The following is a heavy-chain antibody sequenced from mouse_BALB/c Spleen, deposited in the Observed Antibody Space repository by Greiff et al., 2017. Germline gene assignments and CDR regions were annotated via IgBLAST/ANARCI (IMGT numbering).Heavy chain of an antibody. D-gene: IGHD2-4*01. CDR1: GFTFTDYY. Sequence: DVMLVESGGGLVQPGGSLRLSCATSGFTFTDYYMSWVRQPPGKALEWLGFIRNKANGYTTEYSASVKGRFTISRDNSQSILYLQMNTLRAEDSATYYCARDTGITTYYAMDYWGQGTSVTVSS. CDR2: IRNKANGYTT. CDR3: ARDTGITTYYAMDY. V-gene: IGHV7-3*02. J-gene: IGHJ4*01.